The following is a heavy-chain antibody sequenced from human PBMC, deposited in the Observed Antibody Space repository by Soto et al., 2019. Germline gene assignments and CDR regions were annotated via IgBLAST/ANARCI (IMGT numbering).Heavy chain of an antibody. CDR2: INTNTGNP. J-gene: IGHJ6*02. Sequence: ASVKVSCKASGYTFTSYAMNWVRQAPGQGLEWMGWINTNTGNPTYAQGFTGRFVFSLDTSVSTAYLQICSLKAEDTAVYYCAREYRPIVPAATLYCDDGMDVWGQGTTVTFYS. D-gene: IGHD2-2*01. V-gene: IGHV7-4-1*01. CDR3: AREYRPIVPAATLYCDDGMDV. CDR1: GYTFTSYA.